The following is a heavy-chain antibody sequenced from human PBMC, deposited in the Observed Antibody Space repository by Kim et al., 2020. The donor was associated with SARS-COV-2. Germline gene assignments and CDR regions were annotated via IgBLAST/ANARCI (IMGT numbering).Heavy chain of an antibody. V-gene: IGHV3-30*03. D-gene: IGHD3-16*01. J-gene: IGHJ6*02. CDR3: ARDNSFFMFPFGGEPGGMDV. CDR2: ISYEGSNK. Sequence: GGSLRLSCAASGFNFNNFGMHWVRQAPGKGLEGVAFISYEGSNKYYADSLKGRFTISRDSSKNTLYLQMDSLRPEDTAVYFCARDNSFFMFPFGGEPGGMDVWGQGPTVTVSS. CDR1: GFNFNNFG.